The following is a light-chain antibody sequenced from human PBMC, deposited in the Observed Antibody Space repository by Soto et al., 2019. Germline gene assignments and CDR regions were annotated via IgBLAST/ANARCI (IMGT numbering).Light chain of an antibody. CDR2: GAS. J-gene: IGKJ1*01. CDR1: QSVSSN. V-gene: IGKV3-15*01. CDR3: QQYNNWPWT. Sequence: EIVMTQSPATLSVSPGERATLSCRASQSVSSNLAWYQQTPGQAPRLLIYGASTRATGIPARFSGSGSGREFTLTISSLQSEDFAVYYCQQYNNWPWTFGQGTKVDNK.